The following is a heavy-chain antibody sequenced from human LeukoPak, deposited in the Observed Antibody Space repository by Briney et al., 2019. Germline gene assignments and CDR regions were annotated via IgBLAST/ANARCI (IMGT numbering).Heavy chain of an antibody. CDR2: ISWNSGSI. J-gene: IGHJ6*02. CDR3: AKEAPYGYGMDV. V-gene: IGHV3-9*01. Sequence: PGRSLRLSCAASGFTFGDYAMQWVRQAPGKGLEWVSGISWNSGSIGYADSVKGRFTISRDNAKNSLYLQMNSLRAEDTALYYCAKEAPYGYGMDVWGQGTTVTVSS. D-gene: IGHD4-17*01. CDR1: GFTFGDYA.